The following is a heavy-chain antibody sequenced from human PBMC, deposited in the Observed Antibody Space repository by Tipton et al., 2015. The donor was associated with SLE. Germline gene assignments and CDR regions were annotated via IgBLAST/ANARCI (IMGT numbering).Heavy chain of an antibody. CDR2: ISAYNGDA. CDR3: ALERWLQLFDH. V-gene: IGHV1-18*01. J-gene: IGHJ4*02. D-gene: IGHD5-24*01. Sequence: QSGAEVKRPGASVKVSCKASGYTFTSYGISWVRQAPGQGLEWMGWISAYNGDANYAQKFRGRVTMTTDTSTSTAYMELRSLTSDDTAVYYCALERWLQLFDHWGQGTLVTVSS. CDR1: GYTFTSYG.